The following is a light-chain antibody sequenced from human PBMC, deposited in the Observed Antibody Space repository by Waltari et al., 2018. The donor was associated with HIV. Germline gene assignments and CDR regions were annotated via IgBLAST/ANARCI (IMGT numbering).Light chain of an antibody. Sequence: ERVMTQSPATLSVSPGERATLSCRASQSLPIHLAWYQQKPGQAPRLLIYAASTSATGIPARFTGSGSGTDFTLTISSLQSEDFAFYYCQQYNNWPRTFGQGTKVEIK. CDR1: QSLPIH. CDR2: AAS. J-gene: IGKJ1*01. CDR3: QQYNNWPRT. V-gene: IGKV3-15*01.